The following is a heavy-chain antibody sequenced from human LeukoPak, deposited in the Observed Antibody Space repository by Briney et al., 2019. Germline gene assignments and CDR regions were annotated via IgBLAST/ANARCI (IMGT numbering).Heavy chain of an antibody. V-gene: IGHV3-48*03. CDR2: ISSSGSTI. J-gene: IGHJ4*02. CDR1: GFTFSSYG. CDR3: ARIQTGDFDY. Sequence: GGSLRLSCAASGFTFSSYGMNWVRQAPGKGLEWVSYISSSGSTIYYADSVKGRFTIPRDNAKNSLYLQMNSLRAEDTAVYYCARIQTGDFDYWGQGTLVTVSS. D-gene: IGHD7-27*01.